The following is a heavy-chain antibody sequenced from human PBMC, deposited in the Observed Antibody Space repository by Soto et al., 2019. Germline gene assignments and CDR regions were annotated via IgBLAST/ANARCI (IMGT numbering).Heavy chain of an antibody. CDR2: IDPADSYA. CDR3: AKHVEHFYFGVDP. D-gene: IGHD2-15*01. J-gene: IGHJ6*02. V-gene: IGHV5-10-1*01. CDR1: GYSFVTFW. Sequence: PGDSLKISCRGSGYSFVTFWIMWVRQMPGKGLEWMGRIDPADSYARYSPSFEGHVTMSVDRSINTAYLQWSSLKASDSAIYYCAKHVEHFYFGVDPWGQGTAATVS.